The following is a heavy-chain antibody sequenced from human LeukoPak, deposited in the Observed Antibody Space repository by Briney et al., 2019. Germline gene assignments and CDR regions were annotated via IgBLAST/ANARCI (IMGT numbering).Heavy chain of an antibody. CDR2: ISRNSGSI. CDR3: AKDPPFDP. V-gene: IGHV3-9*01. Sequence: GRSLRLSCAASGFTFDDYAMHWVRQAPGKGLEWVSGISRNSGSIGYADSVKGRFTISRDNAKNSLYLQMNSLRAEDTALYYCAKDPPFDPWGQGTLVTVSS. CDR1: GFTFDDYA. J-gene: IGHJ5*02.